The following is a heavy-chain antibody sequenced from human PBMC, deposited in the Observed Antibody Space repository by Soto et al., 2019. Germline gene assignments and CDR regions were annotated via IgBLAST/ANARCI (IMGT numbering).Heavy chain of an antibody. CDR1: GSSISSSSYY. D-gene: IGHD2-21*02. Sequence: SSDTLSLTCTVSGSSISSSSYYWGWIRQPPGKGLEWIGSIYYSGSTYYNPSLKSRVTISVETSKNQFSLKLSSVTAVDTAVYYCARHPSDFWFDPWGQGTLVSVSS. V-gene: IGHV4-39*01. CDR2: IYYSGST. J-gene: IGHJ5*02. CDR3: ARHPSDFWFDP.